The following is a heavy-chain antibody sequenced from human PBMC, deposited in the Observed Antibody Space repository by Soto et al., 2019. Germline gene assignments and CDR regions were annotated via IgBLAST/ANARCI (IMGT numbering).Heavy chain of an antibody. D-gene: IGHD5-18*01. CDR1: GFTFISSA. CDR2: IVVGSGNT. V-gene: IGHV1-58*01. CDR3: ARSDDTAMHWFDP. Sequence: ASVKVSCKASGFTFISSAVQWVRQARGQGLEWIGGIVVGSGNTNYAQKFHERVTMTTDESTTTVYMELSSLRSEDTAVYYCARSDDTAMHWFDPWGQGTLVTVSS. J-gene: IGHJ5*02.